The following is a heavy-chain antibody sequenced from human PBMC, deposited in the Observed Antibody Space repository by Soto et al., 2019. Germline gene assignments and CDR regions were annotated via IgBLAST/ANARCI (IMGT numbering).Heavy chain of an antibody. CDR2: TYYRSKWYY. CDR1: GDSVSRNSAA. V-gene: IGHV6-1*01. Sequence: QPLSLPSAISGDSVSRNSAACNLIRHSPSRGLEWLGRTYYRSKWYYDYAVSVKSRITINPDTSKNQFSLQLNSVTPEDTAVYYCVRVTAGADNEFDYWGQGTLVTVSS. J-gene: IGHJ4*02. D-gene: IGHD1-1*01. CDR3: VRVTAGADNEFDY.